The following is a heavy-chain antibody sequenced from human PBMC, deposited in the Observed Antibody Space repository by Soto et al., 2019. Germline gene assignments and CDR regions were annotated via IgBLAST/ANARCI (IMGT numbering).Heavy chain of an antibody. D-gene: IGHD3-22*01. CDR3: VNDDGGYPSTAPL. CDR1: GFTFSTYA. Sequence: GGSLRLSCAASGFTFSTYAMTWVRQAPGKGLEWVSAISGGGDSTYYADSMKGRFTISRDISKNSLSLQLDSLGVEDTAVYYCVNDDGGYPSTAPLWGQGTLVTVSS. V-gene: IGHV3-23*01. CDR2: ISGGGDST. J-gene: IGHJ1*01.